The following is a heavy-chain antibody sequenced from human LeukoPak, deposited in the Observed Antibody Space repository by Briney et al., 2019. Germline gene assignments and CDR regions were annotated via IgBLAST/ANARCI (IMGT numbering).Heavy chain of an antibody. CDR3: AKAPLCSGGSCYLYSFDY. J-gene: IGHJ4*02. CDR1: GFTFSSYG. CDR2: IRYDGSNK. D-gene: IGHD2-15*01. Sequence: GGSLRLSCAASGFTFSSYGMHWVRQAPGKGLEWVAFIRYDGSNKYYADSVKGRFTTSRDNSKNTLYLQMNSLRAEDTAVYYCAKAPLCSGGSCYLYSFDYWGQGTLVTVSS. V-gene: IGHV3-30*02.